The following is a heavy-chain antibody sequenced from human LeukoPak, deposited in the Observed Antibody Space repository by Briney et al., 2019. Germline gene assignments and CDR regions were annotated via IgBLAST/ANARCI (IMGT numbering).Heavy chain of an antibody. Sequence: GESLKISCKGSGYSFTSYWIGWVRQMPGKGLEWMGIIYPGDSDTRYSPSFQGQVTISADKSISTAYLQWSSLKASDTAMYYCAGLEVDCDSSGYIDYWGQGTLVTVSS. CDR2: IYPGDSDT. CDR1: GYSFTSYW. D-gene: IGHD3-22*01. J-gene: IGHJ4*02. CDR3: AGLEVDCDSSGYIDY. V-gene: IGHV5-51*01.